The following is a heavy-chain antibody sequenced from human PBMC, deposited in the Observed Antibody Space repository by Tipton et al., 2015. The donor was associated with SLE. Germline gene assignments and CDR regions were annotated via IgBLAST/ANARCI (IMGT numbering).Heavy chain of an antibody. CDR2: IRSKAYGGTT. J-gene: IGHJ5*02. CDR1: GFTFGDYA. V-gene: IGHV3-49*04. CDR3: TRDPRIAARRYNWFDP. D-gene: IGHD6-6*01. Sequence: RSLRLSCTASGFTFGDYAMSWVRQAPGKGLEWVGFIRSKAYGGTTEYSASVKGRFTISRDDSKSIAYLQMNSLKTEDTAVYYCTRDPRIAARRYNWFDPWGQGTLVTVSS.